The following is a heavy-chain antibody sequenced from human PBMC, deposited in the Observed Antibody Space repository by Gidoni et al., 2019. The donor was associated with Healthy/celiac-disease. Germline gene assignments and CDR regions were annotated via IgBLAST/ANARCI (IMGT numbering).Heavy chain of an antibody. J-gene: IGHJ5*02. V-gene: IGHV4-59*01. CDR1: GGSISSYY. CDR3: ARLPPPQNWFDP. Sequence: QVQLQESGPGLVKPSETLSLTCTVSGGSISSYYWSWIRQPPGKGLEWIGYIYYSGSTNYNPSLKSRVTISVDTSKNQFSLKLSSVTAADTAVYYCARLPPPQNWFDPWGQGTLVTVSS. CDR2: IYYSGST.